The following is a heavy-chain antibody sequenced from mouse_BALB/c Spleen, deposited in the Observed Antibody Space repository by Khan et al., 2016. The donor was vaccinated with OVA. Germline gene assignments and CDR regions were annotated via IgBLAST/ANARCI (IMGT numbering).Heavy chain of an antibody. J-gene: IGHJ3*01. CDR3: ARGYFGNDEFVY. CDR1: GYTFTNYW. Sequence: VQLQESGAELVKPGASVKLSCKTSGYTFTNYWIQWIKQRPGQGLGWIGQIFPGTGTTYYNQNFKGKATLTVDTSSNTAYLHLSSLTSEDSAVYFCARGYFGNDEFVYWGQGTLVTVSP. CDR2: IFPGTGTT. V-gene: IGHV1S132*01. D-gene: IGHD2-2*01.